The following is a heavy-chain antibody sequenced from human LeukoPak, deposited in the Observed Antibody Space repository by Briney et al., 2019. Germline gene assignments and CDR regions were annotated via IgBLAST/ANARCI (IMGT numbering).Heavy chain of an antibody. CDR2: ISSSGNTI. D-gene: IGHD6-25*01. CDR3: ARDGGSNPFYYYYGMDV. V-gene: IGHV3-48*02. Sequence: GGSLRLSCAASGFTFSSYSVNWVRQAPGKGLEWVSYISSSGNTIYYADSVKGRFTISRDNAKNSLYLQMNSLRDEDTAVYYCARDGGSNPFYYYYGMDVWGQGTTVTVSS. CDR1: GFTFSSYS. J-gene: IGHJ6*02.